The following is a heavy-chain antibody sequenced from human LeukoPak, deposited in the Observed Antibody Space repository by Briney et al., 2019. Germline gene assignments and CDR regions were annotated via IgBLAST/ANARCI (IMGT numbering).Heavy chain of an antibody. J-gene: IGHJ6*02. CDR2: IYYSGST. CDR3: ARGVGVVVPAPYYGMDV. V-gene: IGHV4-59*01. D-gene: IGHD2-2*01. Sequence: PSETLSLTCTVSGGSISSYYWSWIRQPPGKGLEWIGYIYYSGSTNYNPSLKSRVTISVDTSKNQFSLKLSSVTAADTAVYYCARGVGVVVPAPYYGMDVWGQGTTVTVSS. CDR1: GGSISSYY.